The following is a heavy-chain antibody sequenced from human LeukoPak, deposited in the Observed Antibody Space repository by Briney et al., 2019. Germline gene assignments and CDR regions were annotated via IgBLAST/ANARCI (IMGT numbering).Heavy chain of an antibody. V-gene: IGHV3-23*01. J-gene: IGHJ4*02. CDR1: GSTFSRIA. CDR3: AKGQELDDGVFDS. D-gene: IGHD1-1*01. Sequence: GGSLRLSCAASGSTFSRIAMTWVRQAPGKGLEWVSTIRSNGDTAYNADSVRGRFAISRDNSKNALFLQMNSLRVEDTAIYYCAKGQELDDGVFDSWGQGTLVTVSS. CDR2: IRSNGDTA.